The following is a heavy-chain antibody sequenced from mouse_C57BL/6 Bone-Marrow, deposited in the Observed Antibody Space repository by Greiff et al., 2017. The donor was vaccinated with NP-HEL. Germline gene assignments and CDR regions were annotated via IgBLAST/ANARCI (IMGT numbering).Heavy chain of an antibody. J-gene: IGHJ2*01. V-gene: IGHV5-12*01. Sequence: EVQLVESGGGLVQPGGSLKLSCAASVFTFSDYYMYWVRQTPEKRLEWVAYISNGGGSTYYPDTVKGRFTISRDNAKNTLYLQMSRLKSEDTAMYYCARRDYDYFDYWGQGTTLTVSS. CDR3: ARRDYDYFDY. CDR1: VFTFSDYY. CDR2: ISNGGGST. D-gene: IGHD2-4*01.